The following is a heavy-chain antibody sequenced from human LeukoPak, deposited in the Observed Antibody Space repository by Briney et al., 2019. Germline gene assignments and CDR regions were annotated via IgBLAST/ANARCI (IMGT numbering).Heavy chain of an antibody. CDR3: ARDQGRYYYDSSGYHY. V-gene: IGHV3-21*01. CDR1: GFTFSSYS. Sequence: GGSLRLSCAASGFTFSSYSMNWVRQAPGKGLEWVSSISSSSSYIYYADSVKGQFTISRDNAKNSLYLQMNSLRAEDTAVYYCARDQGRYYYDSSGYHYWGQGTLVTVSS. CDR2: ISSSSSYI. D-gene: IGHD3-22*01. J-gene: IGHJ4*02.